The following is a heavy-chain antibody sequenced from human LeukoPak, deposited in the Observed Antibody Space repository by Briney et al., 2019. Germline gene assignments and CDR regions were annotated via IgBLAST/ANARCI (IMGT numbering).Heavy chain of an antibody. J-gene: IGHJ6*03. D-gene: IGHD3-22*01. V-gene: IGHV4-31*03. CDR2: IYYSGST. CDR3: ARGVPLYYDSSGRPDYYYYYMDV. Sequence: SETLSLTCTVSAGSISSSNYYWGWIRQHPGKGLEWIGYIYYSGSTYYNPPLKSRVTISVDTSKNQFPLKLSSVTAADTAVYYCARGVPLYYDSSGRPDYYYYYMDVWGKGTTVTVSS. CDR1: AGSISSSNYY.